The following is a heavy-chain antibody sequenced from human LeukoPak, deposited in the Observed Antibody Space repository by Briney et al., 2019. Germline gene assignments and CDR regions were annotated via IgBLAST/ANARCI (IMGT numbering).Heavy chain of an antibody. D-gene: IGHD4-23*01. Sequence: SETLSLTCTVSGGSITSHYWNWIRQSPEKGLEWIGYIYYSGNTNYNPSLKSRVTILVDTPKNHFSLRLSSVTAADTAVYYCARGSLDDYGGNSARYNWFDAWGQGILVTVSS. CDR1: GGSITSHY. J-gene: IGHJ5*02. CDR2: IYYSGNT. V-gene: IGHV4-59*11. CDR3: ARGSLDDYGGNSARYNWFDA.